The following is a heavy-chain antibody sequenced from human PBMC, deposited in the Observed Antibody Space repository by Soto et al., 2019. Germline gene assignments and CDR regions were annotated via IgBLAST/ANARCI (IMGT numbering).Heavy chain of an antibody. CDR2: IYYSGST. D-gene: IGHD5-18*01. CDR1: SGAISSSSYY. V-gene: IGHV4-39*01. J-gene: IGHJ4*02. CDR3: ATYRRYSYGYFHR. Sequence: QLQLQESAPGLVKPSETLSLTCTVSSGAISSSSYYWGWIRQPPGKGLESIGSIYYSGSTYYNPSLKSRVIISVDTSKNQFSLKLSSVTAADPAVYYCATYRRYSYGYFHRWVQGTLVTVSS.